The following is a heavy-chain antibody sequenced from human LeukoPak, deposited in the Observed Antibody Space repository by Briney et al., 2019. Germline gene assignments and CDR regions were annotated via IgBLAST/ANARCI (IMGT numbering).Heavy chain of an antibody. Sequence: SETLSLTCTVSGGSISSYYWSWIRQPPGKGQEWIGYMHYSGSTKYNPSLKSRVTTSVDTSKNQFSLKLSSVTAADTAVYYCARLVVRNSGSYPYYYYYYGMDVWGQGTTVTVSS. CDR1: GGSISSYY. D-gene: IGHD3-10*01. CDR2: MHYSGST. CDR3: ARLVVRNSGSYPYYYYYYGMDV. V-gene: IGHV4-59*01. J-gene: IGHJ6*02.